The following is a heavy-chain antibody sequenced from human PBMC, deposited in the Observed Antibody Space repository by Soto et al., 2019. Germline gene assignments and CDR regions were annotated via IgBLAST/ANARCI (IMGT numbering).Heavy chain of an antibody. CDR1: GGSISSGGYY. D-gene: IGHD4-17*01. J-gene: IGHJ2*01. Sequence: QVQLQESGPGLVKPSQTLSLTCTVSGGSISSGGYYWSWIRQHPGKGLEWIGYIYYSGSTYYNPSLQRRVTISVDTTKNQCSLKLSAVTAADTAVYYCARGATVYFWYFVLWGRGTLVTVSS. CDR2: IYYSGST. V-gene: IGHV4-31*03. CDR3: ARGATVYFWYFVL.